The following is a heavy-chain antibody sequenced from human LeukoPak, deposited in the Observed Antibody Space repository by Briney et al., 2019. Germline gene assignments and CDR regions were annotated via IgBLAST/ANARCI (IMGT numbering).Heavy chain of an antibody. CDR3: ARESSSGWNYFDY. CDR1: GSSISSYY. V-gene: IGHV4-59*01. J-gene: IGHJ4*02. Sequence: SETLSLTCTVSGSSISSYYWSWIRQPPGKGLEWIGYIYYSGSTNYNPSLKSRVTISVDTSKNQFSLKLSSVTAADTAVYYCARESSSGWNYFDYWGQGTLVTVSS. CDR2: IYYSGST. D-gene: IGHD6-19*01.